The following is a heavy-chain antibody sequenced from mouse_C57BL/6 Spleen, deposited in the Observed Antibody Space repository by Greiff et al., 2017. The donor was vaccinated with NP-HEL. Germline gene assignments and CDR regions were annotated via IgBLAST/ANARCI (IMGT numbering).Heavy chain of an antibody. Sequence: VQLQQSGAELVRPGTSVKVSCKASGYAFTNYLIEWVKQRPGQGLEWIGVINPGSGGTNYNEKFKGKATLTADKSSSTAYMQLSSLTSEDSAVYFCARDRGSWGQGTLVTVSA. CDR3: ARDRGS. CDR1: GYAFTNYL. CDR2: INPGSGGT. J-gene: IGHJ3*01. V-gene: IGHV1-54*01.